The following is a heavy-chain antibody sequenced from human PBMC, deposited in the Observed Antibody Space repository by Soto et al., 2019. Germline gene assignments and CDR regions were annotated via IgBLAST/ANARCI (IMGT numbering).Heavy chain of an antibody. Sequence: PGGSRRRSCAASGFTFSSYVMHWVGQAPGKGLEWVAVISYDGSNKYYADSVKGRFTISRDKSKNTLYLQMNSLRAEDTAVYYCAKDSSRDIVTENHYYYYGMDVWGQGTTVTVSS. V-gene: IGHV3-30*18. CDR1: GFTFSSYV. D-gene: IGHD2-15*01. CDR2: ISYDGSNK. J-gene: IGHJ6*02. CDR3: AKDSSRDIVTENHYYYYGMDV.